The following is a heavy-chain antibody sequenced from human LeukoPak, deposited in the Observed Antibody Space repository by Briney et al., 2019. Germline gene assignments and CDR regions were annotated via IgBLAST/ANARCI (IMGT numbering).Heavy chain of an antibody. Sequence: SGTLSLTCAVSGGSISISSSNWWSWVRQPPGKWLEWIGEIFHSGSTNYDPSLKSRVTISVDKSKNQFSLKLSSLTAADTAVYYCARDLHGGNSFTSDWYFDLWGRGTLVTVSS. CDR2: IFHSGST. D-gene: IGHD4-23*01. V-gene: IGHV4-4*02. J-gene: IGHJ2*01. CDR3: ARDLHGGNSFTSDWYFDL. CDR1: GGSISISSSNW.